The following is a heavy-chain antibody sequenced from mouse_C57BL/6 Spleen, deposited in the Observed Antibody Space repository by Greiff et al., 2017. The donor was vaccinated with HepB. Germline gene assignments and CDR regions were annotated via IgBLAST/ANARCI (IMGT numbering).Heavy chain of an antibody. CDR3: AKLTGTGYYAMDY. D-gene: IGHD4-1*01. Sequence: EVQLQESGPELVKPGASVKIPCKASGYTFTDYNMDWVKQSHGKSLEWIGDINPNNGGTIYNQKFKGKATLTVDKSSSTAYMELRSLTSEDTAVYYCAKLTGTGYYAMDYWGQGTSVTVSS. CDR2: INPNNGGT. CDR1: GYTFTDYN. V-gene: IGHV1-18*01. J-gene: IGHJ4*01.